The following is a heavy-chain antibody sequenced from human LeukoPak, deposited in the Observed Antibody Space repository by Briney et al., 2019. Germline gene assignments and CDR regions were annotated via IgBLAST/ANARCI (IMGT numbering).Heavy chain of an antibody. CDR1: GFTVSNYH. CDR2: IIHTGVET. Sequence: PGGSLRLSCAASGFTVSNYHINWVRQAPGWGLEWVAAIIHTGVETYYADSVKGRFTLSRDNSENMVHLQMNSLKTEDTAVYYCTRDYYDSSGYYNYYGMDVWGQGTTVTVSS. V-gene: IGHV3-23*01. J-gene: IGHJ6*02. D-gene: IGHD3-22*01. CDR3: TRDYYDSSGYYNYYGMDV.